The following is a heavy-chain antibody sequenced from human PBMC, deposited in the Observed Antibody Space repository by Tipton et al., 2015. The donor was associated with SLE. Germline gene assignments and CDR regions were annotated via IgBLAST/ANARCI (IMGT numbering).Heavy chain of an antibody. CDR1: GYSISRSYY. CDR3: AKRDDNWYFDS. J-gene: IGHJ4*02. D-gene: IGHD1-20*01. CDR2: IYYSGIT. V-gene: IGHV4-38-2*01. Sequence: SLSLTCAVSGYSISRSYYWGWIRQPPGKGLEWIGSIYYSGITYYNPSLKSRVTISVDTSKNQFSLMVTPVTAADTAVYYCAKRDDNWYFDSWGQGTLVTVSS.